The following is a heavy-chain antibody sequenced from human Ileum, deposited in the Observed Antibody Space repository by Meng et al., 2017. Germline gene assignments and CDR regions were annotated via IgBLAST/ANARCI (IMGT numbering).Heavy chain of an antibody. J-gene: IGHJ4*02. V-gene: IGHV3-64*01. CDR2: ISSNGGST. CDR1: GFTFRNYA. D-gene: IGHD1-14*01. CDR3: ARSQGIPPYAFYFDY. Sequence: GESLKISCAASGFTFRNYAMHWVRQAPGKGLEYVSGISSNGGSTFYANSVKGRFTISRDDSKNTLDLQMDSLRAEDMAVYYCARSQGIPPYAFYFDYWGQGTLVTVSS.